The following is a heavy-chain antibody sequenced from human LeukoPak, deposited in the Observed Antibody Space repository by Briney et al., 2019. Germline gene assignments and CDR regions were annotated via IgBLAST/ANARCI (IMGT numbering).Heavy chain of an antibody. J-gene: IGHJ6*03. Sequence: ASVKVSCKASGYAFSNYGISWVRQAPGRGLEWMGWISAYNGNTNYAQKLQGRVTMTTDTSTSIAYMELRSLRSDDTAVYFCAREPPAATRLSGYYYYMDVWGKGTTVTVSS. CDR2: ISAYNGNT. V-gene: IGHV1-18*01. CDR1: GYAFSNYG. CDR3: AREPPAATRLSGYYYYMDV. D-gene: IGHD2-2*01.